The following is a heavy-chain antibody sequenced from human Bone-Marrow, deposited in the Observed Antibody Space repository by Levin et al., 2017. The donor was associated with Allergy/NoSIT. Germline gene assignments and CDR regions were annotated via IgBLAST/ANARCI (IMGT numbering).Heavy chain of an antibody. Sequence: SCTVSGGSLSTGDYYWNWVRQPAGKGLEWIGRISPTGRTNYNPSLTSRVTISIDTSKKQFSLNLISMTVADTAIYYCARGAPWWGATGGGALDFWGQGTQVTVSS. CDR2: ISPTGRT. D-gene: IGHD2-15*01. V-gene: IGHV4-61*02. CDR3: ARGAPWWGATGGGALDF. J-gene: IGHJ4*02. CDR1: GGSLSTGDYY.